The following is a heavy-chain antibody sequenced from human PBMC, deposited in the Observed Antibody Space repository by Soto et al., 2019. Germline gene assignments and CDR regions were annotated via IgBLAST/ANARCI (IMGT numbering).Heavy chain of an antibody. J-gene: IGHJ4*02. V-gene: IGHV1-8*01. CDR3: ARVGCRAVWILSY. Sequence: ASVKVTWKASRYNFTSFDIIWVRQATGQGLEWMGWMSPESGQRGIEAKFRDRVTMTRNISINTAYLEVSSLRSEDTAVFDCARVGCRAVWILSYWGQGSLVTVSS. CDR2: MSPESGQR. CDR1: RYNFTSFD. D-gene: IGHD1-1*01.